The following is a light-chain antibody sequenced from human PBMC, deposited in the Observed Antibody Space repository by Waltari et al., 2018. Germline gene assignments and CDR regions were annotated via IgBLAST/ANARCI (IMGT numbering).Light chain of an antibody. V-gene: IGLV2-8*01. CDR2: EVT. J-gene: IGLJ2*01. CDR3: ISYAGSDNLV. Sequence: QSALTQPPSASGSPGQSVTISCTGLSSDVGGYPYVSWYQQHPGKAPKLMIYEVTRRPSGVPDRFSGSKSGNTASLTVSGLQADDEADYYCISYAGSDNLVFGGGTKLTVL. CDR1: SSDVGGYPY.